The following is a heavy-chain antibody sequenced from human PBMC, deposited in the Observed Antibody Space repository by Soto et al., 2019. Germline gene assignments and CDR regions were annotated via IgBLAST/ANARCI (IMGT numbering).Heavy chain of an antibody. CDR3: ARVAWPGGPGDAFDI. D-gene: IGHD3-10*01. CDR2: ISYDGSNK. CDR1: GFIFSSYA. J-gene: IGHJ3*02. V-gene: IGHV3-30-3*01. Sequence: QVQLVESGGGVVQPGRSLRLSCAASGFIFSSYAMHWVRQAPGKGLEWVAVISYDGSNKYYADSVTGRFTIARDNSKNTLYLQMNSLRAEDTAVYYCARVAWPGGPGDAFDIWGQGTMVTVSS.